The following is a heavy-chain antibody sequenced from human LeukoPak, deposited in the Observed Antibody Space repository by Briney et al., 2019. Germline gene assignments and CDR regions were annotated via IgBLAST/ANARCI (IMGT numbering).Heavy chain of an antibody. D-gene: IGHD2-15*01. V-gene: IGHV3-30-3*01. CDR1: GFTFSSYA. CDR3: ASSRYCSGGSCTDI. J-gene: IGHJ3*02. CDR2: ISYDGSNK. Sequence: GESLNISCAASGFTFSSYAMHWVRQAPGKGLEWVAVISYDGSNKYYADSVKGRFTISRDNSKNTLYLQMNSLRAEDTAVYYCASSRYCSGGSCTDIWGQGTMVTVSS.